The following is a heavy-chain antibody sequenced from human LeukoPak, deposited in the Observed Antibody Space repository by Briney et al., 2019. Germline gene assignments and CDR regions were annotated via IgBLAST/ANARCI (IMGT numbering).Heavy chain of an antibody. J-gene: IGHJ3*02. Sequence: SVKVSCKASGYTFTSNAMHWVRQAPGQSLEWMGWINDGDGDTKYSQKFQGRVTITRDTSASIAYMELSSLRSEDTAVYYCARGFQGAFDNWGQGTLVTVSS. CDR2: INDGDGDT. CDR3: ARGFQGAFDN. CDR1: GYTFTSNA. V-gene: IGHV1-3*01.